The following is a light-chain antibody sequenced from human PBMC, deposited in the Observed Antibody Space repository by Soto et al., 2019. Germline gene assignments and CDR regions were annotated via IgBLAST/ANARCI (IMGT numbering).Light chain of an antibody. CDR1: QTVTRSY. CDR2: GAS. Sequence: SVLTQSPGALSFSPGERTTLSCRASQTVTRSYLAWYQQKPGQAPRLLIYGASSRATGIPARFSGSGSGADFTLTISSLQSEDFAVYYCQQYDKWPLTFGGGTKVDIK. J-gene: IGKJ4*01. CDR3: QQYDKWPLT. V-gene: IGKV3-20*01.